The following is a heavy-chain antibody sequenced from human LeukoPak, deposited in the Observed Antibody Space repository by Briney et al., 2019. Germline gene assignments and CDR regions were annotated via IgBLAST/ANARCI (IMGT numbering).Heavy chain of an antibody. J-gene: IGHJ3*02. CDR2: IYTSGST. CDR3: ARDITDYYDSSGSHDAFDI. V-gene: IGHV4-4*07. CDR1: GGSISSYY. Sequence: SETLSLTCTVSGGSISSYYWSWIRQSAGKGLEWIGRIYTSGSTNYNPSLKSRVTMSVDTSKNQFSLKLSSVTAADTAVYYCARDITDYYDSSGSHDAFDIWGQGTMVTVSS. D-gene: IGHD3-22*01.